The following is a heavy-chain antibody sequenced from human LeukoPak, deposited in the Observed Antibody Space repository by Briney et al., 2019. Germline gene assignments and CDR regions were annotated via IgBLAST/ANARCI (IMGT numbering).Heavy chain of an antibody. J-gene: IGHJ6*03. CDR2: IYHSGST. Sequence: ASGTLSLTCAVSGGSISSSNWWSWVRQPPGKGLEWIGEIYHSGSTNYNPSLKSRVTMSVDTSKNQFSLKLSSVTAADTAVYYCARGGYGDYVGTLYYYYYMDVWGKGTTVTISS. V-gene: IGHV4-4*02. D-gene: IGHD4-17*01. CDR1: GGSISSSNW. CDR3: ARGGYGDYVGTLYYYYYMDV.